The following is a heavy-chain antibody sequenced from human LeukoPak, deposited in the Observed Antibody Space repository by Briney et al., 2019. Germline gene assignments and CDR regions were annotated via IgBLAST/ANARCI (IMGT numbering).Heavy chain of an antibody. CDR3: ARDRSLSVAGTFDF. V-gene: IGHV3-48*02. Sequence: GGSLRLTCTGSGFTFSNYRMNWVRQAPGKGLEWISYSNAAGSPVSYAESVQGRFTISRDNAKNSLYLEMNSLRDDDTAVYYCARDRSLSVAGTFDFWGQGTLVTVSS. CDR1: GFTFSNYR. CDR2: SNAAGSPV. J-gene: IGHJ4*02. D-gene: IGHD6-19*01.